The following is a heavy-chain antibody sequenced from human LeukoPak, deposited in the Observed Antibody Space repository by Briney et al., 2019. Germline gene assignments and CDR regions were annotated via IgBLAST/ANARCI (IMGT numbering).Heavy chain of an antibody. V-gene: IGHV3-66*01. J-gene: IGHJ4*02. CDR1: GFTVSSNY. Sequence: GGSLRLSCAASGFTVSSNYMSWVRQAPGKGLEWVSVIYSGGSTYYADSVEGRFTISRDNSKNTLYLQMNSLRAEDTAVYYCAREYRSSGYEIDYWGQGTLVTVSS. CDR3: AREYRSSGYEIDY. CDR2: IYSGGST. D-gene: IGHD5-12*01.